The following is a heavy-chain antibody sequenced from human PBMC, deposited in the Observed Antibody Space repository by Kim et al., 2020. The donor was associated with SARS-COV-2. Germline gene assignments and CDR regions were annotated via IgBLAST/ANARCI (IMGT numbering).Heavy chain of an antibody. CDR3: ARDRLGSGSYYNVGYYYGMDV. J-gene: IGHJ6*02. CDR2: INPNSGGT. D-gene: IGHD3-10*01. CDR1: GYTFTGYY. Sequence: ASVKVSCKASGYTFTGYYMHWVRQAPGQGLEWMGWINPNSGGTNYAQKFQGRVTMTRDTSISTAYMELSRLRSDDTAVYYCARDRLGSGSYYNVGYYYGMDVWGQGTTVTVSS. V-gene: IGHV1-2*02.